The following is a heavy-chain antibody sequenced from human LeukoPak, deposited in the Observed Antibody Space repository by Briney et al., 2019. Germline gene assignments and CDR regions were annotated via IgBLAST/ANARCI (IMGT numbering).Heavy chain of an antibody. J-gene: IGHJ4*02. CDR3: AKSDY. V-gene: IGHV3-23*01. CDR2: ISGSGSGGST. CDR1: GFTFSNSA. Sequence: PGGSLRLSCAASGFTFSNSAMSWVRQAPGKGLEWVSSISGSGSGGSTYYADSVKGRFTISRDNSKNTLYLQMNSLRAEDTAVYYWAKSDYWGQGTLVTVSS.